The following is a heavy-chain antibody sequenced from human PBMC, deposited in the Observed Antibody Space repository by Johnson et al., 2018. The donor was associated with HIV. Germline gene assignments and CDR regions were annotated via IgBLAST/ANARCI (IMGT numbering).Heavy chain of an antibody. J-gene: IGHJ3*01. CDR3: VRRFYDSSAFDV. V-gene: IGHV3-30*19. Sequence: QVQLVESGGGVVQPGGSLRLSCAASGFTYSSYGMHWVRQAPGTGLEWVAFISYVGTNKYYADSVKGRFTISRDNSTNTLFLQMSSLRSEDTAVYYCVRRFYDSSAFDVWGQGTMVTVSS. D-gene: IGHD3-22*01. CDR2: ISYVGTNK. CDR1: GFTYSSYG.